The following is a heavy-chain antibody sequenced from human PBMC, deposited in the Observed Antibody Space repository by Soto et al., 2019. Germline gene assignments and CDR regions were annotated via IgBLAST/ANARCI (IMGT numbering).Heavy chain of an antibody. CDR3: ARDHENTALWFGEPPLYYYGMDV. J-gene: IGHJ6*02. CDR1: GYTFTSYA. D-gene: IGHD3-10*01. V-gene: IGHV1-3*01. Sequence: QVQLVQSGAEVKKPGASVKVSCKASGYTFTSYAMHWVRQAPGQRLEWMGWINAGNGNTKYSQKFQGRVTITRDTSASTAYMELSSLRSEDTAVYYCARDHENTALWFGEPPLYYYGMDVWGQGTTVTVSS. CDR2: INAGNGNT.